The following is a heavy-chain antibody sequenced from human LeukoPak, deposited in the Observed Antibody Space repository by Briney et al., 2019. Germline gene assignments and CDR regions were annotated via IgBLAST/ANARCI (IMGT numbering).Heavy chain of an antibody. V-gene: IGHV3-23*01. CDR2: ISGSGGST. D-gene: IGHD6-19*01. CDR1: GFTFSSYA. J-gene: IGHJ4*02. Sequence: GGSLRLSCAASGFTFSSYAMSWVRQAPGKGLEWVSTISGSGGSTYYADSVKGRFTISRDTSKNTLYLQMNSLRAEDTAVYYCAKDPTIAVAGIFDYWGQGTLVTVSS. CDR3: AKDPTIAVAGIFDY.